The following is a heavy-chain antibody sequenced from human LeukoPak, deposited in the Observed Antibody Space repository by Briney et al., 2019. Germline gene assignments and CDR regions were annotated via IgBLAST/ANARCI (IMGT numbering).Heavy chain of an antibody. J-gene: IGHJ6*02. CDR1: GFTFSAYA. D-gene: IGHD3-10*01. CDR2: IGSDNKP. V-gene: IGHV3-23*01. Sequence: HPGGSLRLSCEASGFTFSAYAMTWVRQAPGKGLEWVSSIGSDNKPHYSESVKGRFAISRDNSKNTLYLQMNSLRAEDTAVYYCARDNYYGSGFYAMDVWGHGTTVTVSS. CDR3: ARDNYYGSGFYAMDV.